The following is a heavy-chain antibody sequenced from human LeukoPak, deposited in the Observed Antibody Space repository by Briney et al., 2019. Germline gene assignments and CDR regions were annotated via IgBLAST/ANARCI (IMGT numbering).Heavy chain of an antibody. CDR2: ISGSGGST. V-gene: IGHV3-23*01. Sequence: GGSLRLSCAASRFTFSSYWMSWVRQAPGKGLEWVSAISGSGGSTYYADSVKGRFTISRDNSKNTLYLQMNSLRAEDTAVYYCAKRQGQLVQGDAFDIWGQGTMVTVSS. CDR1: RFTFSSYW. J-gene: IGHJ3*02. D-gene: IGHD6-13*01. CDR3: AKRQGQLVQGDAFDI.